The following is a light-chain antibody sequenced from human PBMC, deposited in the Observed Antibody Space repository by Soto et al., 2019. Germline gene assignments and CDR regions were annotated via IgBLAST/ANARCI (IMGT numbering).Light chain of an antibody. Sequence: DIQMTQSPSSVSASVGDRVTITCRASQGINNWLAWYQQKPGKAPMLLIYAASNLQSGVPSRFSGSGSGTEFTLTISSLQPEDFATYYCQQAYSFPLTFGGGTRLDVK. CDR2: AAS. CDR3: QQAYSFPLT. CDR1: QGINNW. J-gene: IGKJ4*01. V-gene: IGKV1-12*01.